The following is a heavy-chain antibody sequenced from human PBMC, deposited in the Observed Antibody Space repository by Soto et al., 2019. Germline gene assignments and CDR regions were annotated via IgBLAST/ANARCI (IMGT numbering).Heavy chain of an antibody. D-gene: IGHD6-6*01. V-gene: IGHV1-69*01. J-gene: IGHJ6*02. Sequence: QVQLVQSGAEVKKPGSSVKVSCKASGGTFSSYAISWVRQAPGQGLEWMGGIIPIFGTANYAQKFQGRVTITADASTSAAYMELSSLGSEDTAVYYCVRSHRPKSGRNPPGGSAYGMDVWGQGTTVTVSS. CDR2: IIPIFGTA. CDR3: VRSHRPKSGRNPPGGSAYGMDV. CDR1: GGTFSSYA.